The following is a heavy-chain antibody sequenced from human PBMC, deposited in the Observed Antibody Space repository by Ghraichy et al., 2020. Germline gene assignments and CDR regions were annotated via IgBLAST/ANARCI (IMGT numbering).Heavy chain of an antibody. Sequence: SVKVSCKAYGGTFSSYAISWARQAPGQGLEWMGGFFPIFGTANYAQKFQGRVTITADESTSTAYMELSSLRSEDTAVYYCARDRDDYGGNSADYWAQGTLVTVSP. J-gene: IGHJ4*02. D-gene: IGHD4-23*01. CDR1: GGTFSSYA. CDR3: ARDRDDYGGNSADY. V-gene: IGHV1-69*13. CDR2: FFPIFGTA.